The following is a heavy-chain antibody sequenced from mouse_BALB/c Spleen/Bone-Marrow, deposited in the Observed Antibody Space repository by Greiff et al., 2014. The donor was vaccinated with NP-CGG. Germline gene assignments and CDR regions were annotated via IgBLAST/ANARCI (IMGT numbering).Heavy chain of an antibody. CDR3: TRGGNWDDFDY. Sequence: EVQGVESGGGLVQPGGSRKLSCAASGFTFSSFGMHWVRQAPEKGLEWVAYISSGSSTIFYADTVKGRFTVSRDNPKNTLFLQMTSLGSEDTAMYYCTRGGNWDDFDYWGQGTTLTVSS. D-gene: IGHD4-1*01. CDR2: ISSGSSTI. J-gene: IGHJ2*01. V-gene: IGHV5-17*02. CDR1: GFTFSSFG.